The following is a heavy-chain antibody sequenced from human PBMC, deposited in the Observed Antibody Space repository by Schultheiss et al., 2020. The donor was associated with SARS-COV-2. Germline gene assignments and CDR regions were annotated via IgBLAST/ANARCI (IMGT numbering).Heavy chain of an antibody. CDR3: AREVVSGAAGTGNWFDP. CDR2: ISGSGGST. CDR1: GFTFSSYA. J-gene: IGHJ5*02. V-gene: IGHV3-23*01. Sequence: GESLKISCAASGFTFSSYAMHWVRQAPGKGLEWVSAISGSGGSTYYADSVKGRFTISRDNSKNTLYLQMNSLRAEDTAVYYCAREVVSGAAGTGNWFDPWGQGTLVTVSS. D-gene: IGHD6-13*01.